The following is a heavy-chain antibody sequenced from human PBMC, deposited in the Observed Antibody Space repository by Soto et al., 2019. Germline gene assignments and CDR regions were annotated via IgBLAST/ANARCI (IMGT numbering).Heavy chain of an antibody. J-gene: IGHJ6*02. CDR3: ARDRRDIVVVPAAHLHYYYYGMDV. V-gene: IGHV3-30-3*01. Sequence: GGSLRLSCAASGFTFRSYAMHWVRQAPGKGLEWVAVISYDGSNKYYADSVKGRFTISRDNSKNTLYLQMNSLRAEDTAVYYCARDRRDIVVVPAAHLHYYYYGMDVWGQGTTVTVSS. CDR1: GFTFRSYA. CDR2: ISYDGSNK. D-gene: IGHD2-2*01.